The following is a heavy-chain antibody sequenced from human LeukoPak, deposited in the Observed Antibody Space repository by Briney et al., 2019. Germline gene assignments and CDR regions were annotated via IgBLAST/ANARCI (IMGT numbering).Heavy chain of an antibody. CDR1: GFTFSLYA. CDR3: AKGSSGWYPHFDH. Sequence: GGSLRLSCAASGFTFSLYAMSWVRQAPGKGLEWVSTSGSGGTPFYTDSVKGRFTISRDSSKNTLYLQMNSLRAEDTALYYCAKGSSGWYPHFDHWGQGTLVTVSS. V-gene: IGHV3-23*01. CDR2: SGSGGTP. D-gene: IGHD6-19*01. J-gene: IGHJ4*01.